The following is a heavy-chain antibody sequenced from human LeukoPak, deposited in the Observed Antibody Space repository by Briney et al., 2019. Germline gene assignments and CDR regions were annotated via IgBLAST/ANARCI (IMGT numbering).Heavy chain of an antibody. CDR1: GGSFSGYY. V-gene: IGHV4-59*01. CDR3: ARAGGDHPFDP. CDR2: IYYSGST. D-gene: IGHD4-17*01. J-gene: IGHJ5*02. Sequence: SETLSLTCAVYGGSFSGYYWSWIRQPPGKGLEWIGYIYYSGSTNYNPSLKSRVTISVDTSKNQFSLKLSSVTAADTAVYYCARAGGDHPFDPWGQGALVTVSS.